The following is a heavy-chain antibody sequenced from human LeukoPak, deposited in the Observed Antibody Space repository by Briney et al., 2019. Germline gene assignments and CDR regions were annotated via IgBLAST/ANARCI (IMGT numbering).Heavy chain of an antibody. Sequence: SETLSLTCTVSGDSISSSNSYWGWIRQPPGKGLEWIGSIYYSGNTYYNASLKSRVTISVDTSKNQFSLKLTSVTAADTAVYYCAAQTTVPPYYFDYWGQGTLVTASS. D-gene: IGHD4-17*01. V-gene: IGHV4-39*01. CDR2: IYYSGNT. CDR3: AAQTTVPPYYFDY. J-gene: IGHJ4*02. CDR1: GDSISSSNSY.